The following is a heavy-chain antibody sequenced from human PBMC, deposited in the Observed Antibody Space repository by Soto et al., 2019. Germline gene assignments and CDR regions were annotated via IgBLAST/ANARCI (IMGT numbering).Heavy chain of an antibody. CDR3: ARSPSGINWSDP. Sequence: ASVKVSCKASGYTCTGYYMHWVRQAPGQGLEWMGWINPNSGGTNYAQKFQGWVTMTRDTSISTAYMELSRLRSDDTAVYYCARSPSGINWSDPWGQGTLVTVSS. V-gene: IGHV1-2*04. CDR1: GYTCTGYY. J-gene: IGHJ5*02. D-gene: IGHD1-26*01. CDR2: INPNSGGT.